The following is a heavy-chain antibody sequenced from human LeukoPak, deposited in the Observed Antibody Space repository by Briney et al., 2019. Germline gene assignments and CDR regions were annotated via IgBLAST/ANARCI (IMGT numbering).Heavy chain of an antibody. Sequence: GRSLRLSCAASGFTFDDYAMHWVRHAPGKGLEWVSGISWNSGRIGYADSVKGRFTISRDNAKNSLYLQMNSLRAEDTAFYYCAKDKYYGSGSSAIFDYWGQGALVTVSS. D-gene: IGHD3-10*01. V-gene: IGHV3-9*01. J-gene: IGHJ4*02. CDR1: GFTFDDYA. CDR2: ISWNSGRI. CDR3: AKDKYYGSGSSAIFDY.